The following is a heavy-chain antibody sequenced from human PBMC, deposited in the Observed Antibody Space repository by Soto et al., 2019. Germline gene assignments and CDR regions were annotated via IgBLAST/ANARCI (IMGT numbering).Heavy chain of an antibody. V-gene: IGHV3-30*18. CDR2: ISYDGSNT. CDR1: GFTFSFYG. J-gene: IGHJ4*02. Sequence: GGSLRLSCAASGFTFSFYGMHWVRQAPGKGLEWAAIISYDGSNTYYADSVKGRFTISRDNSKNTLYLQMNSLRAEDTSVYYCAKEGGLSGSYYISSSYYFDYWGQGTLVTVSS. D-gene: IGHD1-26*01. CDR3: AKEGGLSGSYYISSSYYFDY.